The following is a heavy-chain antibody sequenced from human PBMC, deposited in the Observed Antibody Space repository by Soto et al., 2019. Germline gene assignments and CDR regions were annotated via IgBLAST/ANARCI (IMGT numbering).Heavy chain of an antibody. CDR3: AREYRSSTSCPPSRRQFDP. V-gene: IGHV4-59*11. Sequence: PSEALSVTCTFSVGSISIHYWRWIRQPPGKGLEWIGYIYYSGSTNYNPSLKSRVTISVDTSKNQFSLKLSSVTAADTAVYYCAREYRSSTSCPPSRRQFDPWGQGTMVTVSS. J-gene: IGHJ5*02. D-gene: IGHD2-2*01. CDR1: VGSISIHY. CDR2: IYYSGST.